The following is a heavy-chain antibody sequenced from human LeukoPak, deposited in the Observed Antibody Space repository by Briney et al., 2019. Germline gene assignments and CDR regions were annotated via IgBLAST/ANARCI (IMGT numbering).Heavy chain of an antibody. Sequence: SQTLSLTCTVSGASISSGSYYWNWIRQPAGKGLEWIGLIYSSGGTNYNPSLKRRVTISVDTSKNQFSLKLNPVTAADTAVYYCATDFVPSGQGTLVTVSS. J-gene: IGHJ5*02. CDR2: IYSSGGT. CDR3: ATDFVP. CDR1: GASISSGSYY. V-gene: IGHV4-61*02.